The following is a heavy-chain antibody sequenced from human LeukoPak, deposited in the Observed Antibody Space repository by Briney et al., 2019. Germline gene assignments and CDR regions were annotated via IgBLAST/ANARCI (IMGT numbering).Heavy chain of an antibody. CDR3: ARDKGDYHTSGSLFVF. J-gene: IGHJ4*02. V-gene: IGHV3-11*01. D-gene: IGHD3-22*01. Sequence: GGSLRLSCAASGFTFSDYYMSWIRQAPGKGLEWVSYISSSGNTVCYADSVKGRFTISRDNAKNSLYLQMNSLRAEDTAVYYCARDKGDYHTSGSLFVFGGQGALVTVSS. CDR1: GFTFSDYY. CDR2: ISSSGNTV.